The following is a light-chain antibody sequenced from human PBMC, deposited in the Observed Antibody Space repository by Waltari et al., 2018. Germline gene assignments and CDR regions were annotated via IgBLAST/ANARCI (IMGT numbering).Light chain of an antibody. Sequence: EIVLTQSPATLSLSPGERATLSCRASQSVSSHLAWYQQKPGQARRLLIYDAFNRATGIPARFSGSGSGTDFTLTISSLEPEDFAVYYCQQRSNWITFGQGTRLEIK. V-gene: IGKV3-11*01. CDR2: DAF. CDR3: QQRSNWIT. CDR1: QSVSSH. J-gene: IGKJ5*01.